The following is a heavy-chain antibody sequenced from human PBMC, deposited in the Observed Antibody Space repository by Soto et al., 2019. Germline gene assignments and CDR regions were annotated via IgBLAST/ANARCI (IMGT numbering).Heavy chain of an antibody. V-gene: IGHV1-3*01. CDR2: LNAGNSNR. CDR1: GYTFTHNA. D-gene: IGHD3-16*02. CDR3: AWGYDLVWGSCRSDAFYI. J-gene: IGHJ3*02. Sequence: VQLVQSGAEVKKPGASVKVSCKASGYTFTHNAIHWVRQAPGQRREWLGWLNAGNSNREYSQKFQGRIRMTKEPSDTTAYMELSRLISEYTAVYSCAWGYDLVWGSCRSDAFYIWGQGTMVTVSS.